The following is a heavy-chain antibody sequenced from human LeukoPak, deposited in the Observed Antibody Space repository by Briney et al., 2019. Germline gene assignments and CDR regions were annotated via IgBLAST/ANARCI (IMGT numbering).Heavy chain of an antibody. CDR3: AKARYCSSTSCYLNFDY. D-gene: IGHD2-2*01. V-gene: IGHV3-23*01. CDR1: GFTFSNYA. J-gene: IGHJ4*02. Sequence: PGGSLRLSCATSGFTFSNYALSWVRQAPGKGLEWVSSICSSGTTYYADSVKGRFTISRDNSKNTLYLQMNSLRAEDTAVYYCAKARYCSSTSCYLNFDYWGQGTLVTVSS. CDR2: ICSSGTT.